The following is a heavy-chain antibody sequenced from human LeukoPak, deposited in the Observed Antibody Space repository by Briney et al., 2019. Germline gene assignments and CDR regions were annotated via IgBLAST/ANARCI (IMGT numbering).Heavy chain of an antibody. V-gene: IGHV1-24*01. CDR2: FDPEDGET. D-gene: IGHD4-23*01. J-gene: IGHJ6*02. CDR1: GYTLTELS. CDR3: ATQSVKNYYYYYGMDV. Sequence: ASVKASCKVSGYTLTELSMHWVRQAPGKGLEWMGGFDPEDGETSYAQKFQGRVTMTEDTSTDTAYMELSSLRSEDTAVYYCATQSVKNYYYYYGMDVWAKGPRSPSP.